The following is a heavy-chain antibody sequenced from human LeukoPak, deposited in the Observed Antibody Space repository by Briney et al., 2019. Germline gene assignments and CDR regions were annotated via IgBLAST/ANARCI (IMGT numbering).Heavy chain of an antibody. CDR3: ANYAGVRDAFDI. CDR2: INHSGST. CDR1: GGSFSGYY. Sequence: PSETLSLTCAVYGGSFSGYYWSWIRQPPGKGLEWIGEINHSGSTNYNPSLKSRVTISVDTSKNQFSLKLSSVTAADTAVHYCANYAGVRDAFDIWGQGTMVTVSS. V-gene: IGHV4-34*01. J-gene: IGHJ3*02. D-gene: IGHD2-2*01.